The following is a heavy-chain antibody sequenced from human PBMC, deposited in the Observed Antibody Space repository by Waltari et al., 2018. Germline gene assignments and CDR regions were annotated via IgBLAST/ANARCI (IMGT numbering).Heavy chain of an antibody. Sequence: EVQLVESGGGLVQPGGSVRLSCAASGFRFSSYWMTWVRQAPGKGLEWVASINEDGSEKQYVDSVKGRFTISRDNAKNSLYLQMNSLRADDTAVYYCARDSTRRFDYWGQGTLVTVSS. CDR1: GFRFSSYW. CDR2: INEDGSEK. V-gene: IGHV3-7*01. CDR3: ARDSTRRFDY. J-gene: IGHJ4*02. D-gene: IGHD6-6*01.